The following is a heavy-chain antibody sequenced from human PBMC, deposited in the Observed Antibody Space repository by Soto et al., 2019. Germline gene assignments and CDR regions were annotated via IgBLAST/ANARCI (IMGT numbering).Heavy chain of an antibody. CDR2: IIPILGIA. J-gene: IGHJ5*02. CDR3: ARADDRYGDYAAP. V-gene: IGHV1-69*02. D-gene: IGHD4-17*01. CDR1: GGTFSSYT. Sequence: AVKVSCKASGGTFSSYTISWVRQAPGQGLEWMGRIIPILGIANYAQKFQGRVTITADKSTSTAYMELSSLRSEGTAVYYCARADDRYGDYAAPWGQGTLVTVSS.